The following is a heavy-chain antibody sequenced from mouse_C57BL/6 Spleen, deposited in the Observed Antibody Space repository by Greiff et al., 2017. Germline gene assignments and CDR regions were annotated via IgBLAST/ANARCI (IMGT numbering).Heavy chain of an antibody. D-gene: IGHD2-4*01. CDR3: ARQRMITTEYYFDY. V-gene: IGHV5-6*01. CDR1: GFTFSSYG. CDR2: ISSGGSYT. Sequence: EVKLMESGGDLVKPGGSLKLSCAASGFTFSSYGMSWVRQTPDKRLEWVATISSGGSYTYYPDSVKGRFTISRDNAKNTLYLQMSSLKSEDTAMYYCARQRMITTEYYFDYWGQGTTLTVSS. J-gene: IGHJ2*01.